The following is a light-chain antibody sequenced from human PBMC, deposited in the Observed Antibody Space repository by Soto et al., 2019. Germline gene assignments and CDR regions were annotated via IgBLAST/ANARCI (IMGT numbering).Light chain of an antibody. J-gene: IGKJ4*01. CDR1: QSVSNY. CDR3: QQRSSWPLLT. CDR2: DAS. Sequence: EIVLTQSPATLSLSPGDRATLSCRASQSVSNYLAWFQQKPGQAPRLLIYDASNRTTGIPARFSGSGSGTDVSLTISSLEPEDFAVYYCQQRSSWPLLTFGGGTKVEI. V-gene: IGKV3-11*01.